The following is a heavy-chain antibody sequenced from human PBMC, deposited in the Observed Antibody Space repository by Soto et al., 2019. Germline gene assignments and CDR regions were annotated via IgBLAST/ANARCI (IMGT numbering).Heavy chain of an antibody. CDR3: ARWRELTADLYFDY. D-gene: IGHD3-10*01. V-gene: IGHV3-30-3*01. CDR2: ISYDGSNK. Sequence: GGSLRLSCAASGFTFSSYAMHWVRQAPGKGLEWVAVISYDGSNKYYADSVKGRFTISRDNSKNTLYLQMNSLRAEDTAVYYCARWRELTADLYFDYWGQGTLVTVSS. J-gene: IGHJ4*02. CDR1: GFTFSSYA.